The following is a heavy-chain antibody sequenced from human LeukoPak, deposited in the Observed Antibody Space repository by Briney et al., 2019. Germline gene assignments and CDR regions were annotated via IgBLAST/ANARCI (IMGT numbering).Heavy chain of an antibody. V-gene: IGHV4-31*03. CDR1: GGSISSGGYY. J-gene: IGHJ3*02. CDR2: IYYSGST. D-gene: IGHD3-22*01. Sequence: PSQTLSLTCTVSGGSISSGGYYWSWIRQHPGKGLEWIGYIYYSGSTYYNPSLKSRVTTSVDTSKNQFSLKLSSVTAADTAVYYCARGSLTYYDSSGYYYRAFDIWGQGTMVTVSS. CDR3: ARGSLTYYDSSGYYYRAFDI.